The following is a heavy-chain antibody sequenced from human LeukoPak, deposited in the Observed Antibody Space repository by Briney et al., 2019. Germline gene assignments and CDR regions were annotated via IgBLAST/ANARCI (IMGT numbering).Heavy chain of an antibody. CDR2: ISRSSSYI. CDR1: GFTFSSYS. CDR3: ASQEYRSGWGNTWFDP. V-gene: IGHV3-21*01. Sequence: GGSLRLSCAASGFTFSSYSMNWVRQAPGKGLEWVSSISRSSSYIYYADSVKGRFTISRDNAKNSLYLKMNSLRAEATAVYYCASQEYRSGWGNTWFDPWGQGTLVTVSS. J-gene: IGHJ5*02. D-gene: IGHD6-19*01.